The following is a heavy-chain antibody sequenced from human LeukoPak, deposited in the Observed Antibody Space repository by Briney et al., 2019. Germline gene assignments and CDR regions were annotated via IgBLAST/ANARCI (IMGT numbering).Heavy chain of an antibody. Sequence: GGSLRLSCAVSGFTVNSYWMHWDRQGPGKGLVWVSHINSDGSTTGYADSVKGRFTISRDSAKNTLYLEMNNLRADDTAVYYCARGYNYKFEYWGQGTLVIVSS. CDR1: GFTVNSYW. V-gene: IGHV3-74*01. CDR3: ARGYNYKFEY. D-gene: IGHD5-24*01. J-gene: IGHJ4*02. CDR2: INSDGSTT.